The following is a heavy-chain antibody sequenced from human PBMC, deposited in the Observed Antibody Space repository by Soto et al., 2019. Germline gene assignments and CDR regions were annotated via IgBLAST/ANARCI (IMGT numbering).Heavy chain of an antibody. CDR3: ASPRVGHDAFAF. D-gene: IGHD1-26*01. CDR2: INPNGDRT. Sequence: QVQLVQSGAEVKKPGASVEVSCTASGHTFPNFYMHWVRQAPGQGLEWMGVINPNGDRTNYAQHFQGRLTMTRDTSTSTVYMKLTSLRSEDTAVYFCASPRVGHDAFAFWGQGTMVTVSA. J-gene: IGHJ3*01. V-gene: IGHV1-46*01. CDR1: GHTFPNFY.